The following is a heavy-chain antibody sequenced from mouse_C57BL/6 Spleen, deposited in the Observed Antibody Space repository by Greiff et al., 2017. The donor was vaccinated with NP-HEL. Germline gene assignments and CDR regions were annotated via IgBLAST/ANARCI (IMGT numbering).Heavy chain of an antibody. D-gene: IGHD3-1*01. CDR1: GFTFSDYG. CDR3: GRRAAWGFAY. V-gene: IGHV5-17*01. Sequence: EVQLVEPGGGLVKPGGSLKLSCAASGFTFSDYGMHWVRQAPEKGLEWVAYISRGSSIIYYADTVKGRFTISRDNAKTTLLLQMTSLRSEDAAMYYCGRRAAWGFAYWGQGTLVTVSA. CDR2: ISRGSSII. J-gene: IGHJ3*01.